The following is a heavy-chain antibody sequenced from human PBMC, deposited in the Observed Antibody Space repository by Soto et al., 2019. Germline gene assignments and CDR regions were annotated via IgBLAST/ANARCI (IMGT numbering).Heavy chain of an antibody. Sequence: SLRLSCAASGFTFSSYAMSWVRQAPGKGLEWVSAISGSGGSTYYADSVKGRFTISRDNSKNHFSLNLTSVTAADTAVYYSVATTMAYYYGMDVWGQGTTVTVSS. CDR2: ISGSGGST. D-gene: IGHD5-12*01. V-gene: IGHV3-23*01. CDR1: GFTFSSYA. J-gene: IGHJ6*02. CDR3: VATTMAYYYGMDV.